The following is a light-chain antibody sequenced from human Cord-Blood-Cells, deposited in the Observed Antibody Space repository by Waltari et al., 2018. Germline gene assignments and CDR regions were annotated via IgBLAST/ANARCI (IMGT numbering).Light chain of an antibody. CDR3: CSYAGSYTYWV. V-gene: IGLV2-14*01. Sequence: QSALTQPASVSGSPGQSITISCTGTSSDVGGYNYVSWYQQHPGKAPKLMIYDVSKRPSGVSNRFSGSKSGNTASLTISGLQAEDEADYYCCSYAGSYTYWVFGGGTKLTVL. CDR1: SSDVGGYNY. CDR2: DVS. J-gene: IGLJ3*02.